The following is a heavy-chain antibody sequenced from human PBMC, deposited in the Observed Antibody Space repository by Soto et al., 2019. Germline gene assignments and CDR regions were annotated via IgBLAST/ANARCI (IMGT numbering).Heavy chain of an antibody. V-gene: IGHV4-30-4*01. D-gene: IGHD5-12*01. CDR1: GASVAGGSYY. J-gene: IGHJ5*02. CDR2: IPSRGRP. CDR3: ARDRYSGYDFGL. Sequence: QVQLRESGPGLVKPSQTLSLTCSVSGASVAGGSYYWSWVRQPPGKGLEWIGYIPSRGRPFYNQCLTSRGTSSADTSKNQLSLQLTSVTAADTAVYYCARDRYSGYDFGLWGQGTLFTVSS.